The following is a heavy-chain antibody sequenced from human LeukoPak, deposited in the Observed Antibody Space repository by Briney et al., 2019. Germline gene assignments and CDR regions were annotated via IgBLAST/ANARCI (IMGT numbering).Heavy chain of an antibody. CDR3: ARERRDGYKVYFDY. CDR1: GGSISSYY. J-gene: IGHJ4*02. CDR2: VYYSGST. Sequence: SETLSLTCTVSGGSISSYYWSWIRQPPGKGLEWIGCVYYSGSTNYNPSLKSRVTISVDTSKNQFSLRLSSVTAADTAVYYCARERRDGYKVYFDYWGQGTLVTVSS. V-gene: IGHV4-59*01. D-gene: IGHD5-24*01.